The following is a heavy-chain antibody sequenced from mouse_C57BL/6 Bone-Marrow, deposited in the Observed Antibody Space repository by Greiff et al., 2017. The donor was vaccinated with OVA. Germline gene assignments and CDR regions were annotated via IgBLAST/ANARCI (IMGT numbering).Heavy chain of an antibody. Sequence: EVQLVESGPGLVKPSQSLSLTCSVTGYSITSGYYWNWIRQFPGNKLEWMGYISYDGSNNYNPSLKNRISITRDTSKNQFFLKLNSVTTEDTATYYCARGHYYGSSYAYWGQGTLVTVSA. D-gene: IGHD1-1*01. J-gene: IGHJ3*01. CDR1: GYSITSGYY. V-gene: IGHV3-6*01. CDR2: ISYDGSN. CDR3: ARGHYYGSSYAY.